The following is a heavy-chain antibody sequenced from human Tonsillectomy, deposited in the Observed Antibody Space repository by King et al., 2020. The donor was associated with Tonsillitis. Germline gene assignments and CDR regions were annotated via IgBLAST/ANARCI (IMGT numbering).Heavy chain of an antibody. CDR1: GGTFSNYA. D-gene: IGHD2-8*01. Sequence: VQLVQSGAEVKKPGSSVKVSCKASGGTFSNYAISWVRQAPGQGLEWMGAIIPIFGTSKYAQKFQGRVTMTADDSTTTAYMELSSLRSDDTALYYCARDKMEGGPRFFDYWGQGPLLTVSS. CDR2: IIPIFGTS. V-gene: IGHV1-69*12. CDR3: ARDKMEGGPRFFDY. J-gene: IGHJ4*02.